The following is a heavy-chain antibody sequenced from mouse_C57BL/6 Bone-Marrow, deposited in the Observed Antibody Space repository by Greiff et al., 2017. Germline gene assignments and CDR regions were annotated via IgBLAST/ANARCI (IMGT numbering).Heavy chain of an antibody. V-gene: IGHV10-1*01. J-gene: IGHJ4*01. CDR1: GFSFNTYA. CDR3: VRDSSGLYYAMDY. Sequence: VMLVESGGGLVQPKGSLKLSCAASGFSFNTYAMNWVRQAPGKGLEWVARIRSKSNNYATYYADSVKDRFTISRDDSESMLYLQMNNLKTEDTAMYYCVRDSSGLYYAMDYWGQGTSVTVSS. D-gene: IGHD3-2*02. CDR2: IRSKSNNYAT.